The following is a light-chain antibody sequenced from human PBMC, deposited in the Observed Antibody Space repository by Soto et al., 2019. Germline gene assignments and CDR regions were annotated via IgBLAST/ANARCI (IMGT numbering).Light chain of an antibody. CDR2: AAS. Sequence: TVLTQSPGHVSFSPWERATLYFRPSQSVRSNYVAWFQQKTGQAPALLIYAASNSASGVPERFSGSGSGTDFTLTISGLEPEDFAAYYCQQHGRSPWTFGQGTKVDIK. J-gene: IGKJ1*01. CDR3: QQHGRSPWT. V-gene: IGKV3-20*01. CDR1: QSVRSNY.